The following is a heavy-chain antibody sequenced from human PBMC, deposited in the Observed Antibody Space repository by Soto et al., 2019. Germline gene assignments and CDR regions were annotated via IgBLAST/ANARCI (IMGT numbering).Heavy chain of an antibody. CDR3: ARHPPIARFENGLDV. CDR1: GGSISSGYYY. V-gene: IGHV4-30-4*01. D-gene: IGHD3-3*01. J-gene: IGHJ6*02. CDR2: IYYKGST. Sequence: PSETLSLTCPVSGGSISSGYYYWSWLSQPPGKGLEWIGYIYYKGSTYYSPSLNRRLTISVDTATNQFSLKLTSVTAADTAVYYCARHPPIARFENGLDVWGQGTMVTVS.